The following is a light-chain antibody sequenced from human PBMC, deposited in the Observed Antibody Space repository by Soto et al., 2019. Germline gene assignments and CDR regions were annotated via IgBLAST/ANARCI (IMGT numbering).Light chain of an antibody. CDR2: EVS. CDR3: SSYAGSNTDYV. CDR1: SSDVGRYKY. Sequence: QSALTQPPSASGSPGQSVTISCTGTSSDVGRYKYVSWYQQYPGKVPKLIIYEVSKRPSGVPDRFSGSKSGNTASLTVSGLQAEDEADYSCSSYAGSNTDYVFGTGTKLTVL. J-gene: IGLJ1*01. V-gene: IGLV2-8*01.